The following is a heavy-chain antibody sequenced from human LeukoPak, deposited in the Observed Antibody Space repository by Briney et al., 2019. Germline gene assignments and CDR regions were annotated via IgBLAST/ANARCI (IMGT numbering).Heavy chain of an antibody. Sequence: SETLSLTCTVSGGSISSYYWSWIRQPAGKGLGWIGRIYTSGSTNYNPSLKSRVTMSVDTSKNQFSLKLSSVTAADTAVYYCARVRNLRYDILTGYYDYWGQGTLVTVSS. D-gene: IGHD3-9*01. CDR2: IYTSGST. CDR3: ARVRNLRYDILTGYYDY. J-gene: IGHJ4*02. V-gene: IGHV4-4*07. CDR1: GGSISSYY.